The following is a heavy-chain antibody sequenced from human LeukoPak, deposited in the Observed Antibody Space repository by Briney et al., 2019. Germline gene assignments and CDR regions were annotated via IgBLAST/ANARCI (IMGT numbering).Heavy chain of an antibody. D-gene: IGHD3-9*01. Sequence: GGSLRLSCAASGFTFSNAWMNWVRQAPGKGLEWVSSISSSSSYIYYADSVKGRFTISRDNAKNSLYLQMNSLRAEDTAVYYCASYDILTGYPLNDYWGQGALVTVSS. V-gene: IGHV3-21*01. CDR3: ASYDILTGYPLNDY. CDR2: ISSSSSYI. J-gene: IGHJ4*02. CDR1: GFTFSNAW.